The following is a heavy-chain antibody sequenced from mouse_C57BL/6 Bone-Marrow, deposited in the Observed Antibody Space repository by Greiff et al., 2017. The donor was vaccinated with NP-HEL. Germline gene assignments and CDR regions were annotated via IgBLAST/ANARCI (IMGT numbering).Heavy chain of an antibody. CDR3: AREGGLRRRTYAMDY. J-gene: IGHJ4*01. Sequence: EVQRVESEGGLVQPGSSMKLSCTASGFTFSDYSMAWVRQVPEKGLEWVANINYDGSSTYYLDSLKSRFIISRDNAKNTLYLQMSSLKSEDTATYYCAREGGLRRRTYAMDYWGQGTSVTVSS. D-gene: IGHD2-4*01. V-gene: IGHV5-16*01. CDR2: INYDGSST. CDR1: GFTFSDYS.